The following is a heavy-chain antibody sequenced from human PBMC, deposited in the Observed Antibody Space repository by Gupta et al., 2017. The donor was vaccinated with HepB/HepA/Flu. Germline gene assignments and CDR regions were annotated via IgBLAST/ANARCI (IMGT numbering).Heavy chain of an antibody. V-gene: IGHV3-49*05. D-gene: IGHD6-6*01. CDR1: GFTFGDYA. CDR3: TKARPYYYYYMDV. Sequence: EVQLVESGGGLVKPGRSLRLSCTASGFTFGDYAMSWFRQARGKGLEWVGFIRSKANGGTTEYAASVKGRFTISRDDSKSIAYLQMNSLKTEDTAVYYCTKARPYYYYYMDVWGTGTTVTVSS. CDR2: IRSKANGGTT. J-gene: IGHJ6*03.